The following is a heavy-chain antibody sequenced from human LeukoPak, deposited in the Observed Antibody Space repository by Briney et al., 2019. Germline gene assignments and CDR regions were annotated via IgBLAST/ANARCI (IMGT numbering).Heavy chain of an antibody. CDR2: IYTSGST. Sequence: SETLSLTCTVSGGSLSSGSYYSSWIRQPAGKGLQWIGRIYTSGSTKFNPSLKSRVTMSVDTSKNQFSLKLSSVTAADTAVYYCARVVLFYINYVGVPNWFDPWGQGTLVTVSS. CDR3: ARVVLFYINYVGVPNWFDP. CDR1: GGSLSSGSYY. V-gene: IGHV4-61*02. J-gene: IGHJ5*02. D-gene: IGHD4-11*01.